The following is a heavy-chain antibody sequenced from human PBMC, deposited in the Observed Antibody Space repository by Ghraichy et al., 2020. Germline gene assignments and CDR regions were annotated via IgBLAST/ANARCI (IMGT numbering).Heavy chain of an antibody. D-gene: IGHD4-11*01. J-gene: IGHJ2*01. Sequence: SETLSLTCTVSGGSISSSSYYWGWIRQPPGKGLEWIGSIYYSGSTYYNPSLKSRVTISVDTSKNQFSLKLSSVTAADTAVYYCARQFTNDYSRKAPGWYFDLWGRGTLVTVSS. CDR2: IYYSGST. CDR1: GGSISSSSYY. CDR3: ARQFTNDYSRKAPGWYFDL. V-gene: IGHV4-39*01.